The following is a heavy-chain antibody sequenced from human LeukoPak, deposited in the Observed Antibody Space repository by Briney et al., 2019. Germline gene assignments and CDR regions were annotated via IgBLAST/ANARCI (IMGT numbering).Heavy chain of an antibody. CDR1: GFTFSSYA. Sequence: PGGSLRLSCAASGFTFSSYAMSWVRQAPGKGLEWVSAISGSGGSTYYADSVKGRFTISRDNSKNTLYLQMNSLRAEDTAVYYCAKSGCSSTSCYDWYFGYWGQGTLVTVSS. V-gene: IGHV3-23*01. J-gene: IGHJ4*02. CDR2: ISGSGGST. CDR3: AKSGCSSTSCYDWYFGY. D-gene: IGHD2-2*01.